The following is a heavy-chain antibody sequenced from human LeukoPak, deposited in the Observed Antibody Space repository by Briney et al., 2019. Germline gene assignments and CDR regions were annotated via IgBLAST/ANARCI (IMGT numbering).Heavy chain of an antibody. CDR2: IYPGDSDT. CDR3: ARSFGCTTTSCYPFDY. CDR1: GYSFTNYW. J-gene: IGHJ4*02. V-gene: IGHV5-51*01. D-gene: IGHD2-2*01. Sequence: GESLKISCQASGYSFTNYWIGWVRQMPGKGLEWMGIIYPGDSDTRYSPSFQGQVTISADKSITTAYLQWSSLKASDTAMYYCARSFGCTTTSCYPFDYWGQGTLVTVSS.